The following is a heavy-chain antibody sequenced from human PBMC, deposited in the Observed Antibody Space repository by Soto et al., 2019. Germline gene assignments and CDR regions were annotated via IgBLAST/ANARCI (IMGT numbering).Heavy chain of an antibody. V-gene: IGHV4-31*03. Sequence: QVQLQESCPGLVKPSQTLSLTCTVSGASISSGGFYWSWIRQHPGKGLEWIGYIYYSGNTYYNPSLESRVIISVDTSKNQFSLKLNSVTAADTAVYYCARKDISVTGNFDHWGQGTLVTVSP. CDR1: GASISSGGFY. D-gene: IGHD6-19*01. CDR2: IYYSGNT. CDR3: ARKDISVTGNFDH. J-gene: IGHJ4*02.